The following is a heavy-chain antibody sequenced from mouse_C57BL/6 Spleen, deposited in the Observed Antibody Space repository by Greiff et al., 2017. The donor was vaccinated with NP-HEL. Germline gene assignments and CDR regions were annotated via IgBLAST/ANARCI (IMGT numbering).Heavy chain of an antibody. V-gene: IGHV3-6*01. CDR2: ISYDGSN. J-gene: IGHJ4*01. D-gene: IGHD1-1*01. CDR1: GYSITSGYY. CDR3: ARDLVTTVVAHLDY. Sequence: EVQLQQSGPGLVKPSQSLSLTCSVTGYSITSGYYWHWIRQFPGNRLEWMGYISYDGSNNYNPSLKNRISITRDTSKNQFFLKLNSLTTDDTAAYYCARDLVTTVVAHLDYWGQGTSVTVSS.